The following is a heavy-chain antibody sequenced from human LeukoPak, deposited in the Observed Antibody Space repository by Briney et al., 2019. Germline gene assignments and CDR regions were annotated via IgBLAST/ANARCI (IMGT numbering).Heavy chain of an antibody. CDR3: ASSGYDLNWFDP. CDR2: ISAYNGNT. Sequence: ASVKVSCKASGYTFTSYGISWVRQAPGQGLEWMGWISAYNGNTNYAQKPQGRVTMTTDTSTSTAYMELRSLRSDDTAVYYCASSGYDLNWFDPWGQGTLVTVSS. V-gene: IGHV1-18*01. D-gene: IGHD5-12*01. CDR1: GYTFTSYG. J-gene: IGHJ5*02.